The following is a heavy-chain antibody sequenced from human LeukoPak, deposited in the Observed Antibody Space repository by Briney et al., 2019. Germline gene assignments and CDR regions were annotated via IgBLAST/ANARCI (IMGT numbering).Heavy chain of an antibody. CDR3: ARGYGGNEIDY. D-gene: IGHD4-23*01. CDR1: GFTFSGSA. CDR2: IRSKANSYAT. V-gene: IGHV3-73*01. Sequence: GGSLRLSCAASGFTFSGSAMHWVRQASGKGLEWVGRIRSKANSYATAYAASVKGRFTISRDDSKNTAYLQMNSLKTEDTAVYYCARGYGGNEIDYWGQGTLVTVSS. J-gene: IGHJ4*02.